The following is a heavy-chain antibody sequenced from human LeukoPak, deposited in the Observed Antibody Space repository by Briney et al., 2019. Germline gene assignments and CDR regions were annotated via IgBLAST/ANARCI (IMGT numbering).Heavy chain of an antibody. V-gene: IGHV1-2*02. CDR1: GYTFTCYY. Sequence: ASVKVSCKASGYTFTCYYMHWVRQAPGQGLEWMGWINPNSGGTNYAQKFQGRVTMTRDTSISTAYMELSRLRSDDTAVYYCARVSVPAADYYYYYYMDVWGKGTTVTVSS. D-gene: IGHD2-2*01. J-gene: IGHJ6*03. CDR3: ARVSVPAADYYYYYYMDV. CDR2: INPNSGGT.